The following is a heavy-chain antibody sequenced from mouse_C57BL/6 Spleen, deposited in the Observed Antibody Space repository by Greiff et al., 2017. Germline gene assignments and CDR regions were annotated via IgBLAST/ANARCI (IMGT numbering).Heavy chain of an antibody. Sequence: EVKLMESGPGLVKPSQSLSLTCSVTGYSITSGYYWNWIRQFPGNKLEWMGYISYDGSNNYNPSLKNRISITRDTSKNQFFLKLNSVTTEDTATYYCARYDYGGYFDVWGTGTTVTVSS. CDR1: GYSITSGYY. CDR2: ISYDGSN. V-gene: IGHV3-6*01. D-gene: IGHD2-4*01. J-gene: IGHJ1*03. CDR3: ARYDYGGYFDV.